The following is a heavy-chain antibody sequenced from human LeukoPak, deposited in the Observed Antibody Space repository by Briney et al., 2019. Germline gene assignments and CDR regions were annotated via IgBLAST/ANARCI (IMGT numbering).Heavy chain of an antibody. V-gene: IGHV3-48*03. CDR2: ISGSGTTK. CDR1: GFTFSSYE. J-gene: IGHJ4*02. D-gene: IGHD6-19*01. Sequence: PGGSLRLSCAASGFTFSSYEMNWVRQAPGKGLEWVSYISGSGTTKYYADSVKGRFTNFRDNAKNSLYLQMNSLRAEDTAVYYCARDYPGGYSSGWYTDPIYFDYWGQGTLVTVSS. CDR3: ARDYPGGYSSGWYTDPIYFDY.